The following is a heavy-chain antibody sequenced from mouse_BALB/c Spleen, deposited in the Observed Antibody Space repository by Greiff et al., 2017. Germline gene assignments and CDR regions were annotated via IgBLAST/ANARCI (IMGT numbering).Heavy chain of an antibody. V-gene: IGHV3-6*02. D-gene: IGHD2-3*01. Sequence: EVKLQESGPGLVKPSQSLSLTCSVTGYSITSGYYWNWIRQFPGNKLEWMGYISYDGSNNYNPSLKNRISITRDTSKNQFFLKLNSVTTEDTATYYCARVDGYWYYFDYWGQGTTLTVSS. CDR1: GYSITSGYY. J-gene: IGHJ2*01. CDR3: ARVDGYWYYFDY. CDR2: ISYDGSN.